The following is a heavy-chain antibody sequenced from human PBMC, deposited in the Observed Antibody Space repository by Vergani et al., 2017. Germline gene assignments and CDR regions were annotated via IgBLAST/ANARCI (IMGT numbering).Heavy chain of an antibody. CDR3: ARESCLGGSCYKPLFGY. CDR1: GGSINSHNYY. Sequence: QVQLQESGPGLVKPSQTLSLTCTVSGGSINSHNYYWSWIRQPAGKGLEWIGRIHTSGSTNYNPSLKSRVTMSEDTSKNQFSLNLTSVTAADTAVYFCARESCLGGSCYKPLFGYWGQGILVTVSS. V-gene: IGHV4-61*02. J-gene: IGHJ4*01. CDR2: IHTSGST. D-gene: IGHD2-15*01.